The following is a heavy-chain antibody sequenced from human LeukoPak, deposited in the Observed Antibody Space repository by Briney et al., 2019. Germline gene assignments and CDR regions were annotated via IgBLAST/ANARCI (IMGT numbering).Heavy chain of an antibody. CDR1: GFTFDTYG. J-gene: IGHJ4*02. V-gene: IGHV3-33*01. CDR3: ARARFRYCTTTSCFVKDY. CDR2: IWYDGSNK. Sequence: PGRSLRLSCAASGFTFDTYGMHWVRQGPGKGLKWVAVIWYDGSNKYYADSVKGRFTISRDNSENTLYLQMNSLRAEDTAVYYCARARFRYCTTTSCFVKDYWGQGTLVTVSS. D-gene: IGHD2-2*01.